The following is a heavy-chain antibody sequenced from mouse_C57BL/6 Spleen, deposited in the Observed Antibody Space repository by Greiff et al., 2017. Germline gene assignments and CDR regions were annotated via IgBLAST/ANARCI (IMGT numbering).Heavy chain of an antibody. D-gene: IGHD2-1*01. CDR2: IYPGNSDT. V-gene: IGHV1-5*01. CDR1: GYTFTSYW. J-gene: IGHJ4*01. Sequence: VQLQQSGTVLARPGASVKMSCKTSGYTFTSYWMHWVKQRPGQGLEWIGAIYPGNSDTSYNQKFKGKAKLTAVTSASTAYMELSSLTNEYSAFYYCTRGDYGNYGRNYAIDYWGQGTSVTVSS. CDR3: TRGDYGNYGRNYAIDY.